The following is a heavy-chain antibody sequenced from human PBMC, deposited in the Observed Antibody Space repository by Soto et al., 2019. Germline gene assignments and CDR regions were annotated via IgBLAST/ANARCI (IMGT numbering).Heavy chain of an antibody. CDR1: GYSFTSYW. Sequence: GESLKISCKGSGYSFTSYWIGWVRQMPGKGLEWMGIIYPGDSDTRYSPSFQGQVTISADKSISTAYLQWSSLKASDTAMYYCARRAAAHHYYYGMDVWDQGTTVTVSS. J-gene: IGHJ6*02. CDR2: IYPGDSDT. D-gene: IGHD6-6*01. CDR3: ARRAAAHHYYYGMDV. V-gene: IGHV5-51*01.